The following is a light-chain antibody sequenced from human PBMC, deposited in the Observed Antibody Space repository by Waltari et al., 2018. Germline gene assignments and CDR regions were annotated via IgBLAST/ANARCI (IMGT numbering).Light chain of an antibody. CDR2: CAT. CDR1: QSLTKRY. CDR3: QQYGSSVMYT. Sequence: VLTQSPGTLSLSPGERATLSCRASQSLTKRYLAWYQQKPGQAPRLLIYCATSRAVGIPDRFSGSWSGTDFTLTISILEPDDFAVYYCQQYGSSVMYTFGQGTKLEIK. J-gene: IGKJ2*01. V-gene: IGKV3-20*01.